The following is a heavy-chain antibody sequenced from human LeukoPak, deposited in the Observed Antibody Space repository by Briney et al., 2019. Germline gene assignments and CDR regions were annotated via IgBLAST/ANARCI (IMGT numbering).Heavy chain of an antibody. V-gene: IGHV4-34*01. J-gene: IGHJ4*02. CDR2: INHSGST. D-gene: IGHD1-1*01. CDR1: GGXXSGYY. CDR3: ARGTLDNDY. Sequence: XXLSLXXXXYGGXXSGYYWSWIRQPPRKGLEWIGEINHSGSTNYNPSLKSRVTISVDTSKNQFSLKLSSVTAADTAVYYCARGTLDNDYWGQGTLVTVSS.